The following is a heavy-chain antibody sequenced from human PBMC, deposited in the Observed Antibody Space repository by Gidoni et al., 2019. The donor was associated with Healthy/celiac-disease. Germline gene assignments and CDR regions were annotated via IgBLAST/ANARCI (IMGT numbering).Heavy chain of an antibody. CDR2: IYSSGST. D-gene: IGHD3-9*01. CDR3: ARQYYDILTGYYNGDAFDI. V-gene: IGHV4-39*01. CDR1: GGSISSSSYY. Sequence: QLQLQESGPGLVKPSETLSLTCTVSGGSISSSSYYWGWIRQPPGKGLEWIGSIYSSGSTYYNPSLKSRVTISVDTSKNQFSLKLSSVTAADTAVYYCARQYYDILTGYYNGDAFDIWGQGTMVTVSS. J-gene: IGHJ3*02.